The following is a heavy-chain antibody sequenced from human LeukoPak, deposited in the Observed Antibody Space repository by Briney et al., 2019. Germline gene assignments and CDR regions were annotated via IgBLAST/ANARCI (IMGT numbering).Heavy chain of an antibody. CDR3: ARAGPTYYYDSSGYD. CDR2: IYTSGST. V-gene: IGHV4-4*07. J-gene: IGHJ4*02. D-gene: IGHD3-22*01. Sequence: SETLSRTCAVSGYSISSGYYWSWIRQPAGKGLEWIGRIYTSGSTNYNPSLKSRVTMSVDTSKNQFSLKLSSVTAADTAVYYCARAGPTYYYDSSGYDWGQGTLVTVSS. CDR1: GYSISSGYY.